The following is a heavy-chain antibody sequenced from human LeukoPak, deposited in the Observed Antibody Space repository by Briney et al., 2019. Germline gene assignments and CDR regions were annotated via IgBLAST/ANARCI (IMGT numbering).Heavy chain of an antibody. J-gene: IGHJ4*02. CDR2: IYYSGST. CDR1: GGSISSGGYY. Sequence: SETLSLTCTVSGGSISSGGYYWGWIRQHPGKGLEWIGYIYYSGSTYYNPSLKSRVTISVDTSKNQFSLKLSSVTAADTAVYYCARYGGNSARFDYWGQGTLVTVSS. D-gene: IGHD4-23*01. V-gene: IGHV4-31*03. CDR3: ARYGGNSARFDY.